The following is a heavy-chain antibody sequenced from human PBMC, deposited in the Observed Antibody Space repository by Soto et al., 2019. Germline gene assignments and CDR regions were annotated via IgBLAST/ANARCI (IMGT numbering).Heavy chain of an antibody. CDR3: TRDRSTFYYDSSGYGYFDY. CDR2: TRSKAYGGTT. V-gene: IGHV3-49*03. Sequence: PGGSLRLSCTTSRFTFGDYAMSWFRQAPGKGLEWIGFTRSKAYGGTTEYAASVKGRFTISRDDSKSIAYLLMNSLKTEDTAVYYCTRDRSTFYYDSSGYGYFDYWGQGTLVTVS. J-gene: IGHJ4*02. D-gene: IGHD3-22*01. CDR1: RFTFGDYA.